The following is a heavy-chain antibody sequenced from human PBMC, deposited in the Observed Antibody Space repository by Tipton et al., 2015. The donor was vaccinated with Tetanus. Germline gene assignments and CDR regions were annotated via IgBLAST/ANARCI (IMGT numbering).Heavy chain of an antibody. CDR3: AKGLWYSSSSYFDY. D-gene: IGHD6-6*01. CDR2: ISGSGAAT. CDR1: GFTFSNFA. Sequence: SLRLSCAASGFTFSNFAMAWVRQAPGKGLEWVSSISGSGAATFYADSVKGRFTISRDNSKNTLYLEVNSLRVEDTAVYYCAKGLWYSSSSYFDYWGQGTLVTVSS. J-gene: IGHJ4*02. V-gene: IGHV3-23*01.